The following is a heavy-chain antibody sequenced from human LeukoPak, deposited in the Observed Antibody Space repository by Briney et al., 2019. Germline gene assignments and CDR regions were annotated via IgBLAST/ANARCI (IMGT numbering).Heavy chain of an antibody. V-gene: IGHV3-23*01. CDR2: ISGSGGST. CDR1: GFTFSSYG. D-gene: IGHD6-13*01. CDR3: ARDVVAAVGSFDY. J-gene: IGHJ4*02. Sequence: GGSLRLSCAASGFTFSSYGMSWVRQAPGKGLEWVSAISGSGGSTYYADSVKGRFTISRDSSKNTLYLQMNSLRAEDTAVYYCARDVVAAVGSFDYWGQGILVTVSS.